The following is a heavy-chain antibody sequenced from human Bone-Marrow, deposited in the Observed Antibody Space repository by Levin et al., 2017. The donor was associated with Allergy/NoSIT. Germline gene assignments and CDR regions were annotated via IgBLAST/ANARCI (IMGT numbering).Heavy chain of an antibody. CDR3: ARDVAGRSGF. J-gene: IGHJ4*02. V-gene: IGHV3-74*01. CDR1: GFAFSSFW. D-gene: IGHD2-15*01. CDR2: IDEGGSFT. Sequence: LSLTCAASGFAFSSFWMHWVRQVPGKGLVWVSRIDEGGSFTDYADSVKGRFTISRDNAKNTLYLQMNSLGAEDTAIYYCARDVAGRSGFWGQGTLVTVSS.